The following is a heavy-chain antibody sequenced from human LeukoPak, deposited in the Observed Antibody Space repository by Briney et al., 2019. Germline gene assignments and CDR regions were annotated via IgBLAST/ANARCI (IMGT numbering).Heavy chain of an antibody. CDR1: GFTFSSYW. D-gene: IGHD2-15*01. CDR3: ARVLRLGYCSGGSCASRAFDI. V-gene: IGHV3-74*01. CDR2: INSDGSST. Sequence: GGSLRLSCAASGFTFSSYWMHWVRQAPGKGLVWVSRINSDGSSTSYADSVKGRFTISRDNAKNTLYLQMNSLRAEDTAVYYCARVLRLGYCSGGSCASRAFDIWGQGTMVTVSS. J-gene: IGHJ3*02.